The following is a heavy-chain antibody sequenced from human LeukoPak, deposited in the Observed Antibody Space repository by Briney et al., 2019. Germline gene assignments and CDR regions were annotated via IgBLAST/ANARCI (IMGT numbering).Heavy chain of an antibody. D-gene: IGHD3-16*01. J-gene: IGHJ4*02. CDR1: GYTFTSYG. CDR3: ASGPAYYDYVWGSHQFDY. CDR2: ISAYNGNT. Sequence: ASVKVSCKASGYTFTSYGISWVRQAPGRGLEWMGWISAYNGNTNYAQKLQGRVTMTTDTSTSTAYMELRSLRFDDTAVYYCASGPAYYDYVWGSHQFDYWGQGTLVTVSS. V-gene: IGHV1-18*01.